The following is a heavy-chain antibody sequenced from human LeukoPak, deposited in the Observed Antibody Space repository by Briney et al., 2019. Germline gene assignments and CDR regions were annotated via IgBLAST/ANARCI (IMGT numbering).Heavy chain of an antibody. CDR3: AKDFRPDYYDSSGYYYFDY. V-gene: IGHV3-30*18. Sequence: GGSLRLSCAASGFTFSSYGMHWVRQAPGKGLEWVAVISYDGSNKYYADSVKGRFTISRDNSKNTLYLQMNSLRAEDTALYYCAKDFRPDYYDSSGYYYFDYWGQGTLVTVSS. D-gene: IGHD3-22*01. J-gene: IGHJ4*02. CDR1: GFTFSSYG. CDR2: ISYDGSNK.